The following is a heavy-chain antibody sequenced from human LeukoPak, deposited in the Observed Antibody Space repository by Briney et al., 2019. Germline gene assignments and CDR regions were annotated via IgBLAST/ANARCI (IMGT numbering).Heavy chain of an antibody. Sequence: SETLSLTCTVSGGSISSSSYYWGWIRQPPGKGLEWIGSIYYSGSTYYNPSLKSRVTISVDTSKNQFSLKLSSVTAADTAVYYCARAPVVPAAIRSYYYYYMDVWGKGTTVTVSS. V-gene: IGHV4-39*07. CDR2: IYYSGST. CDR1: GGSISSSSYY. D-gene: IGHD2-2*01. J-gene: IGHJ6*03. CDR3: ARAPVVPAAIRSYYYYYMDV.